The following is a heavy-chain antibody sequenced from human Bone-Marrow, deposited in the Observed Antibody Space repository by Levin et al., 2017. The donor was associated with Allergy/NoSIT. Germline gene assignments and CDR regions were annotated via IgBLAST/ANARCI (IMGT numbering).Heavy chain of an antibody. D-gene: IGHD3-22*01. CDR1: GFTFSNAW. J-gene: IGHJ3*02. Sequence: GGSLRLSCAASGFTFSNAWMSWVRQAPGKGLEWVGRIKSKTDGGTTDYAAPVKGRFTISRDDSKNTLYLQMNSLKTEDTAVYYCTTPSGDSSGYYYVIDAFDSWGQGTMVTVSS. CDR2: IKSKTDGGTT. V-gene: IGHV3-15*01. CDR3: TTPSGDSSGYYYVIDAFDS.